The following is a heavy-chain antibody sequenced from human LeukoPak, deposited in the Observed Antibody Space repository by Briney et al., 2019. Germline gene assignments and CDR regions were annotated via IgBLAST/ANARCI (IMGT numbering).Heavy chain of an antibody. D-gene: IGHD3-16*01. V-gene: IGHV3-33*01. Sequence: PGGSLRLSCVVSGFTFSSYGMHWFRQAPGKGLEWVAVIWYDGSKMFYGDSVKGRFSVSRDDSKNTLYLQMSSLRAEDTAVYYCTRDGGSGIDYWGQGTLVTVSS. J-gene: IGHJ4*02. CDR2: IWYDGSKM. CDR3: TRDGGSGIDY. CDR1: GFTFSSYG.